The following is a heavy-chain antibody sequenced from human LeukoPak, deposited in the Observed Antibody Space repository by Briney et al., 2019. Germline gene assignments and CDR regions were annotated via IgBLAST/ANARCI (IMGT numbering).Heavy chain of an antibody. CDR3: ARDKGEAAPHSFDY. CDR2: IYHSGST. D-gene: IGHD6-13*01. J-gene: IGHJ4*02. CDR1: GGSISSSNW. Sequence: SETLSLTCAVSGGSISSSNWWSWVRPPPGKGLEWIGEIYHSGSTDYNPSLKSRVTISVDKSKNQFSLKLSSVTAADTAVYYCARDKGEAAPHSFDYWGQGTLVTVSS. V-gene: IGHV4-4*02.